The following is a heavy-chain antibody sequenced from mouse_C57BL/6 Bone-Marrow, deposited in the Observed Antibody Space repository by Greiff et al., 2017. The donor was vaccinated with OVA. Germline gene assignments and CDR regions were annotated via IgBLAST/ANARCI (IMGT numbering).Heavy chain of an antibody. V-gene: IGHV1-81*01. J-gene: IGHJ2*01. CDR3: ARRYYDYGRDFDY. Sequence: VQRVESGAELARPGASVKLSCKASGYTFTSYGISWVKQRTGQGLEWIGEIYPRSGNTYYNEKFKGKATLTADKSSSTAYMELRSLTSEDSAVYFCARRYYDYGRDFDYWGQGTTLTVSS. CDR2: IYPRSGNT. D-gene: IGHD2-4*01. CDR1: GYTFTSYG.